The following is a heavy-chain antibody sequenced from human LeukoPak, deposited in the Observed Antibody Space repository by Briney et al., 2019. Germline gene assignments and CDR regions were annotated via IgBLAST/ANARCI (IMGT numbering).Heavy chain of an antibody. V-gene: IGHV1-2*02. CDR3: ARVHYYDSSGYLGY. Sequence: GASVKVSCKASGYTFTNYYMHWVRQAPGQGLEWMGWINPNSGGTNYAQKFQGRVTMTRDTSISTAYMELSRLRSDDTAVYYCARVHYYDSSGYLGYWGQGTLVTVSS. D-gene: IGHD3-22*01. CDR2: INPNSGGT. J-gene: IGHJ4*02. CDR1: GYTFTNYY.